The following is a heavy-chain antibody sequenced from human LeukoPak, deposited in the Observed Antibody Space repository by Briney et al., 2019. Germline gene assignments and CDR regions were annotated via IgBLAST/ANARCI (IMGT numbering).Heavy chain of an antibody. J-gene: IGHJ5*02. CDR3: ARHLGFTAAGPFDP. Sequence: PGGSLRLSCAASGITVSSNYMSWVRQAPGEGLDWVSAVYSGGTTLYADSVKGRFTISRDNSKNILYMYMNSLRADDTAVYYCARHLGFTAAGPFDPWGQGTLVTVSS. CDR1: GITVSSNY. V-gene: IGHV3-53*01. D-gene: IGHD6-13*01. CDR2: VYSGGTT.